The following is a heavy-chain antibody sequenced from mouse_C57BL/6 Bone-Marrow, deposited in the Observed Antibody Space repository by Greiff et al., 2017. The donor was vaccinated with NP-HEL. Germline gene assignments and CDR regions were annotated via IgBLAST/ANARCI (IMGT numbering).Heavy chain of an antibody. J-gene: IGHJ3*01. V-gene: IGHV1-64*01. Sequence: QVQLQQPGAELVKPGASVKLSCKASGYTFTSYWMHWVKQRPGQGLEWIGMIHPSSGSTNYHEKFKSKATLTVDKSSSTAYMQLSSLTSEDSAVYYCARRRFCARIAYWGQGTLVTVSA. D-gene: IGHD3-3*01. CDR2: IHPSSGST. CDR1: GYTFTSYW. CDR3: ARRRFCARIAY.